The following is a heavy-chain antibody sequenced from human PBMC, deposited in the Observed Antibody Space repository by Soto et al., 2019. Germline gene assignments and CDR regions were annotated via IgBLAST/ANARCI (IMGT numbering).Heavy chain of an antibody. D-gene: IGHD4-17*01. CDR1: GFTISSYA. CDR2: ISGSGGST. V-gene: IGHV3-23*01. CDR3: AKVRTVTDAGTDY. Sequence: EVQLLESGGGLVQRGGSLRLSCAASGFTISSYAMSWVRQAPGKGLEWVSAISGSGGSTYYADSVKGRFTISRDNSKNTLYLQMNSLRAEDTAVYYCAKVRTVTDAGTDYWGQGTLVTVSS. J-gene: IGHJ4*02.